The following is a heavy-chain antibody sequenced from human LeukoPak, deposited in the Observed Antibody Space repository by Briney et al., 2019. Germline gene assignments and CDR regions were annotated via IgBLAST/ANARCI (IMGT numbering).Heavy chain of an antibody. Sequence: SVKVSCKASGGTFSSYAISWVRQAPGQGIEWMGRIIPIFGIANYAQKFQGRVTITADKSTSTAYMELSSLRSEDTAVYYCARDLITLDAFDIWGQGTMVTVSS. CDR1: GGTFSSYA. D-gene: IGHD2/OR15-2a*01. J-gene: IGHJ3*02. V-gene: IGHV1-69*04. CDR3: ARDLITLDAFDI. CDR2: IIPIFGIA.